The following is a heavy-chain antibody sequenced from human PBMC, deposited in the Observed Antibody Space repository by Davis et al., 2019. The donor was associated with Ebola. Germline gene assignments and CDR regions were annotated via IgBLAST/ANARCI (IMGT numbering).Heavy chain of an antibody. CDR3: ARGQWLPGDY. V-gene: IGHV3-30*03. CDR2: ISYDGSNK. D-gene: IGHD6-19*01. CDR1: GFTFSSYS. Sequence: PGGSLRLSCAASGFTFSSYSMNWVRQAPGKGLEWVAVISYDGSNKYYADSVKGRFTISRDNSKNTLYLQMNSLRAEDTAVYYCARGQWLPGDYWGQGTLVTVSS. J-gene: IGHJ4*02.